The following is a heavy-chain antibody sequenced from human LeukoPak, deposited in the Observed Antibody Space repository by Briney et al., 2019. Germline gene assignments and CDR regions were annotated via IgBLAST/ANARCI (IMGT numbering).Heavy chain of an antibody. CDR1: GFTFSSRW. Sequence: RGSLRLSCSASGFTFSSRWMNWVRQVPGKGLEWVAIINTDGSEKNYVASVKGRFTISRDNAKNSLYPQMNSLRAEDTAMYYCARSNSGPDYWGQGTLVIVPS. D-gene: IGHD4-23*01. J-gene: IGHJ4*02. V-gene: IGHV3-7*01. CDR3: ARSNSGPDY. CDR2: INTDGSEK.